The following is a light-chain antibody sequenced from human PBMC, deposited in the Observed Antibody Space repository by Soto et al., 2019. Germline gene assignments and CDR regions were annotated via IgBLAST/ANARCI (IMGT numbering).Light chain of an antibody. CDR2: DAS. CDR1: QDISNY. CDR3: QQYDNLWLT. J-gene: IGKJ4*01. Sequence: QMTQSPSSLSASVGDRVTITCQASQDISNYLNWYQQKPGKAPKLLIYDASNLETGVPSRFSGSGSGTDFTFTISSLQPEDIATYYCQQYDNLWLTFGGGTKVEIK. V-gene: IGKV1-33*01.